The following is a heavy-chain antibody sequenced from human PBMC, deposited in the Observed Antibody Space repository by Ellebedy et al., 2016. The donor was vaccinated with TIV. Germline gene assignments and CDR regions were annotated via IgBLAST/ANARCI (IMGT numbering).Heavy chain of an antibody. CDR1: GFTVSNYW. D-gene: IGHD3-16*01. CDR3: SRGLGGHGNQRQVAY. J-gene: IGHJ4*02. Sequence: GESLKISXAASGFTVSNYWMNWVRQAPGKGLEWVANLNQDGSEIYLVDSVKGRFTISRDNAKNSLYLQMNSLRDEDTAIYYCSRGLGGHGNQRQVAYWGQGTLVTVSS. CDR2: LNQDGSEI. V-gene: IGHV3-7*01.